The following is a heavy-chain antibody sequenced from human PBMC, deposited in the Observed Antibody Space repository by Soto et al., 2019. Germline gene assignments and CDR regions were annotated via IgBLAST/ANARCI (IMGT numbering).Heavy chain of an antibody. D-gene: IGHD6-13*01. J-gene: IGHJ4*02. CDR2: ISAYNGNT. CDR3: ARMLKQQMVFDY. CDR1: GYTFTSYG. V-gene: IGHV1-18*01. Sequence: ASLKVSCKASGYTFTSYGISWVRQAPGQGLEWMGWISAYNGNTNYAQKLQGRVTMTTDTSTSTAYMELRSLRSDDTAVYYCARMLKQQMVFDYWGQGTLVTVSS.